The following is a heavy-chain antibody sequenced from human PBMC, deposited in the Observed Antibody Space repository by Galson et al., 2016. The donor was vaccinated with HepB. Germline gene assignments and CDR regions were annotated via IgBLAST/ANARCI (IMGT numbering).Heavy chain of an antibody. J-gene: IGHJ6*02. CDR2: IWYGGNNK. Sequence: SLRLSCAASGFTFSNYGMHWVRQAPGKGLEWVAVIWYGGNNKYYGDSVKGRFTISRDNSKNTLYLRMNSLRDEDTAVYYCARAKRSGEYSSSWYGLDVWGQGTTVTVSS. D-gene: IGHD6-13*01. CDR1: GFTFSNYG. CDR3: ARAKRSGEYSSSWYGLDV. V-gene: IGHV3-33*01.